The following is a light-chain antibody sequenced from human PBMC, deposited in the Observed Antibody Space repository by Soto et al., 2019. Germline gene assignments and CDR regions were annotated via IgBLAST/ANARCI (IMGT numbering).Light chain of an antibody. CDR2: AAY. V-gene: IGKV1-39*01. J-gene: IGKJ5*01. Sequence: DIQMTQSPSSLSASVGDRVTITCRASQSISSYLNWYQQKPGKAHKLLIYAAYSLQSGVPSRFSGSGSGTDFTLTIRSLQPEDFATYYCQQSYSTPITFGQGTRLENK. CDR3: QQSYSTPIT. CDR1: QSISSY.